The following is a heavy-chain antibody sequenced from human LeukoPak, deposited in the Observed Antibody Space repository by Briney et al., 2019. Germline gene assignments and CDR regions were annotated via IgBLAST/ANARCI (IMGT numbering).Heavy chain of an antibody. CDR1: GFTFSSYS. J-gene: IGHJ4*02. CDR3: GNHDYSDYY. V-gene: IGHV3-48*01. Sequence: GGSLRLSCAASGFTFSSYSMNWVRQAPGKGLEWVSYISRSSSTIYYADSVKGRFTISRENAKNSLYLQMKSLRAEDTAVYYCGNHDYSDYYGSQGTLVTVSA. CDR2: ISRSSSTI. D-gene: IGHD4-11*01.